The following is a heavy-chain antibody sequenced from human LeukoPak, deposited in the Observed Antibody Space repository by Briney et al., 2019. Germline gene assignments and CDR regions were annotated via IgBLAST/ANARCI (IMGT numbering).Heavy chain of an antibody. CDR2: IGGSGGST. V-gene: IGHV3-23*01. CDR3: AKNPQQLVRGGRSQIDY. J-gene: IGHJ4*02. Sequence: PGGSLRLSCAASGFTFSSYAMTWVRQAPEKGLEWVSAIGGSGGSTYYADSVKGRFSISRDNSKNTLYLQMNSLRAEDTAVYYCAKNPQQLVRGGRSQIDYWGQGTLVTVSS. CDR1: GFTFSSYA. D-gene: IGHD6-13*01.